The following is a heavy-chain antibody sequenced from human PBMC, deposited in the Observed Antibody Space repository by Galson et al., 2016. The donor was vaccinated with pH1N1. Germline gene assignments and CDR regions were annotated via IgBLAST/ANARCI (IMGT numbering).Heavy chain of an antibody. CDR3: ARSTKGVSTGHFDS. CDR2: IYPGDSDT. Sequence: QSGAEVKKPRESLRISCKGFGYSFSNYWIAWVRQMPGKGLECMGVIYPGDSDTKYNPSFEGQVVISADKSISSVFLQWNSPEASDTAMYYCARSTKGVSTGHFDSWGQGTLVTVSS. V-gene: IGHV5-51*03. D-gene: IGHD1-1*01. CDR1: GYSFSNYW. J-gene: IGHJ4*02.